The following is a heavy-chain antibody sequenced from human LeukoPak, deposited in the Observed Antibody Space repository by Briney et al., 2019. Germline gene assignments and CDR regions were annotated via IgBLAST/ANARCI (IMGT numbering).Heavy chain of an antibody. J-gene: IGHJ5*02. CDR1: GGSISSETYY. D-gene: IGHD3-3*01. V-gene: IGHV4-61*02. CDR3: ARGFLEWLGRSNWFDP. CDR2: IYSSGST. Sequence: SETLSLTCTVSGGSISSETYYWTWVRQPAGKGLEWIGRIYSSGSTSYNPSLKSRVTISVDTSKNQFSLKLSSVTAADTAVYYCARGFLEWLGRSNWFDPWGQGTLVTVSS.